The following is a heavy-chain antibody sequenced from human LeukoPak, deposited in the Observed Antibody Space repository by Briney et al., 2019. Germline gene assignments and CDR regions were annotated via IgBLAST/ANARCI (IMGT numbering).Heavy chain of an antibody. CDR1: GGSISTYY. V-gene: IGHV4-59*01. Sequence: PSETLSLTCAVSGGSISTYYWSWIRQPPGKGLEWIGYIHYSGSSNYNPSLKSRVTISLDTSKNQFSLKLSSVTAADTAVYYCARESMLGDFDYWGQGTLVTVSS. J-gene: IGHJ4*02. D-gene: IGHD2-8*01. CDR2: IHYSGSS. CDR3: ARESMLGDFDY.